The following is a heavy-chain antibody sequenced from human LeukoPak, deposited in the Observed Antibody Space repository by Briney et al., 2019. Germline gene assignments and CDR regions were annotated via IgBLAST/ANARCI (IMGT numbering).Heavy chain of an antibody. Sequence: TGRSLRLSCAASGFTFSNYGMHWVRQAPGKGXXXXXXIWYNGNNKYYADSVKGRFTISRDNSKNTLYLQMNSLRAEDTAVYYCAREGYCSSTSCSFDPWGQGTLVTVSS. CDR1: GFTFSNYG. CDR3: AREGYCSSTSCSFDP. CDR2: IWYNGNNK. J-gene: IGHJ5*02. D-gene: IGHD2-2*01. V-gene: IGHV3-33*01.